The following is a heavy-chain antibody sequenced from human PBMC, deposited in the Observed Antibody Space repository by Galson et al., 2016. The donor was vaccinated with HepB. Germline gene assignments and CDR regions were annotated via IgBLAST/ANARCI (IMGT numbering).Heavy chain of an antibody. Sequence: SLRLSCAASGFIFSTYSMDWVRQAPGKGLEWVSSINSRSSDIYYADSVKGRFTISRDNAKNSLYLQMHSLRAEDTAVYYCVEEARSGSYSGTFDYWGQGTLVTVSS. CDR2: INSRSSDI. D-gene: IGHD3-10*01. CDR3: VEEARSGSYSGTFDY. V-gene: IGHV3-21*01. CDR1: GFIFSTYS. J-gene: IGHJ4*02.